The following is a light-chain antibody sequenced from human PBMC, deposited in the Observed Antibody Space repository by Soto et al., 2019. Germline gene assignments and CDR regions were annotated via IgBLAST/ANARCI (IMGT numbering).Light chain of an antibody. CDR2: EVD. CDR3: NSFTSSSTYV. CDR1: SSDVGNYKY. Sequence: QSALTQPASVSGSPGQSITISCTGTSSDVGNYKYVSWYQQHPGKAPKLMIYEVDNRPSGISNRFSGSKSGNTASLTISGLQAEDEADYYCNSFTSSSTYVFGTGTKVTVL. V-gene: IGLV2-14*01. J-gene: IGLJ1*01.